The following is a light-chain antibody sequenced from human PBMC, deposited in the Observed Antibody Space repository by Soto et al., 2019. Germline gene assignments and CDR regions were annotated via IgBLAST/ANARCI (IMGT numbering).Light chain of an antibody. CDR2: AAS. J-gene: IGKJ4*01. CDR1: QSVSSSH. V-gene: IGKV3D-20*02. Sequence: EIVLPQYPGTLSLSPAEIATLSCTASQSVSSSHLAWYQHKPGQAPRLLIYAASSRAAGVPGRFSGSGSGTEFTLTISSLEPEDFAVYYCQQRSNWPLTFGGGTKVDIK. CDR3: QQRSNWPLT.